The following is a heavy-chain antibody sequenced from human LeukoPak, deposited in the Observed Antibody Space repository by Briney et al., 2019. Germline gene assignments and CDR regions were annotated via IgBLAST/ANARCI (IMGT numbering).Heavy chain of an antibody. CDR2: IYYSGST. Sequence: SETLSLTCTVSGGSISSSSYYWGWIRRPPGKGLEWIGSIYYSGSTYYNPSLKSRVTISVDTSKNQFSLKLSSVTAADTAVYYCATLGYGDYVDYWGQGTLVTVSS. V-gene: IGHV4-39*01. CDR3: ATLGYGDYVDY. CDR1: GGSISSSSYY. D-gene: IGHD4-17*01. J-gene: IGHJ4*02.